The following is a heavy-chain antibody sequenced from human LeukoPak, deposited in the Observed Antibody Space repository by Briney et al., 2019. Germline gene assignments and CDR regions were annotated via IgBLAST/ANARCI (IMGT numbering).Heavy chain of an antibody. Sequence: QPGGSLRLPCAASGFTFSSYWMSWVRQAPGKGLEWVANIKQDGSEKYYVDSVKGRFTISRDNAKNSLYLQMNSLRAEDTAVYYCARDGSLLWFGEFYLLWGQGTLVTVSS. D-gene: IGHD3-10*01. CDR3: ARDGSLLWFGEFYLL. CDR2: IKQDGSEK. CDR1: GFTFSSYW. J-gene: IGHJ4*02. V-gene: IGHV3-7*01.